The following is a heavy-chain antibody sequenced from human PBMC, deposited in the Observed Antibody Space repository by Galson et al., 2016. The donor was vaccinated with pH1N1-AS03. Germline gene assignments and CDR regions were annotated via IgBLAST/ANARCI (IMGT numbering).Heavy chain of an antibody. CDR3: AAGRTNAFDF. J-gene: IGHJ3*01. CDR2: IYHSGST. D-gene: IGHD1-14*01. V-gene: IGHV4-4*02. Sequence: LEWIGEIYHSGSTNYNPSLKSRVTMSVDKSKNQFSLKLNSVTAADTAVYYCAAGRTNAFDFWGQGTKVTVSS.